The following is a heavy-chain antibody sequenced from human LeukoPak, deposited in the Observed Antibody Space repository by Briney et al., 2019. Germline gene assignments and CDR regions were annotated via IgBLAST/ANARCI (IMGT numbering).Heavy chain of an antibody. CDR3: ATGYSSGWYFYFQH. V-gene: IGHV3-48*03. CDR2: ISSSGSTI. Sequence: PGGSLRLSCAASGFTFSSYEMNWVRQAPGKGLEWVSYISSSGSTIYYADSVKGRFTISRDNGKNSLDLQMNSLRADDTAVYYCATGYSSGWYFYFQHWGQGSLVSVSS. D-gene: IGHD6-19*01. CDR1: GFTFSSYE. J-gene: IGHJ1*01.